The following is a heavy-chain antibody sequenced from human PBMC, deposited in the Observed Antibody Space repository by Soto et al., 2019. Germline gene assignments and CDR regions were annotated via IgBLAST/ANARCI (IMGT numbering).Heavy chain of an antibody. J-gene: IGHJ4*02. V-gene: IGHV4-39*01. CDR1: GFTFSDHY. CDR2: IYYSGST. Sequence: PGGSLRLSCAASGFTFSDHYIDWIRQPPGKGLEWIGSIYYSGSTYYNPSLKSRVTISVDTSKNQFSLKLSSVTAADTAVYYCARHGMDYYDSSGYYYSPYYFDYWGQGTLVTVSS. D-gene: IGHD3-22*01. CDR3: ARHGMDYYDSSGYYYSPYYFDY.